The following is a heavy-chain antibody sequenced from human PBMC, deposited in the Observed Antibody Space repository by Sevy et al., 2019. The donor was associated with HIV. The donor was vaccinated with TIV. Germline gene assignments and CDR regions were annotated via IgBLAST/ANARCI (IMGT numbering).Heavy chain of an antibody. CDR3: AREGIAVAGTGGPFDY. CDR2: INPSGGST. V-gene: IGHV1-46*03. Sequence: ASVKVSCKASGYTFTSYYMHWVRQAPGQGLEWMGIINPSGGSTSYAQKFQGRVTMTRDTSTSTVYMELSSLRSADTAVYYCAREGIAVAGTGGPFDYWGQGTLVTVSS. CDR1: GYTFTSYY. J-gene: IGHJ4*02. D-gene: IGHD6-19*01.